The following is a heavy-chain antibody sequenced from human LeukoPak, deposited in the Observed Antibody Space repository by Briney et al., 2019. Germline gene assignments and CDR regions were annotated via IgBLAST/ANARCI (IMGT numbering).Heavy chain of an antibody. CDR2: INTNTGNP. D-gene: IGHD6-19*01. V-gene: IGHV7-4-1*02. Sequence: ASVKVSCKASGYTFTSYVMNWVRQAPGQGLEWMGWINTNTGNPTYAQGFTGRFVFSLDTSVSTAYLQISSLKAEDTAVYYCASQGSSGWYYFDYWGQGALVTVSS. CDR3: ASQGSSGWYYFDY. J-gene: IGHJ4*02. CDR1: GYTFTSYV.